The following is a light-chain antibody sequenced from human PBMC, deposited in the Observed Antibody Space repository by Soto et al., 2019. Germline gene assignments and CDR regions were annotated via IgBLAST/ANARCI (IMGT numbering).Light chain of an antibody. Sequence: QSALTQPASVSGSPGQSITLSCTGTSSDVGSYNLVSWYQLHPGKAPKLMIYEGTKRPSGVSNRFSGSKSGSTASLTISGLQAEDKADYYCCSYAGSSSYVVFGGGTKLTVL. CDR3: CSYAGSSSYVV. CDR1: SSDVGSYNL. V-gene: IGLV2-23*01. J-gene: IGLJ2*01. CDR2: EGT.